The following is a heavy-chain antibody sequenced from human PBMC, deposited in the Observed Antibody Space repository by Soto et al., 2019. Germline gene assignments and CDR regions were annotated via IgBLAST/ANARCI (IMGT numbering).Heavy chain of an antibody. CDR2: MYYSGST. CDR1: GGSINSGGYY. J-gene: IGHJ4*02. CDR3: ARGYRQSGYSSSWVFDY. Sequence: QVQLRESGPGLVKPSQTLSLTCTVSGGSINSGGYYWNWIRQHPGKGLEWIGYMYYSGSTYYNPFLWSRVIISADTSENHFSLKLSAVTSADTAVYFWARGYRQSGYSSSWVFDYWGQGTLVNVSS. D-gene: IGHD6-13*01. V-gene: IGHV4-31*03.